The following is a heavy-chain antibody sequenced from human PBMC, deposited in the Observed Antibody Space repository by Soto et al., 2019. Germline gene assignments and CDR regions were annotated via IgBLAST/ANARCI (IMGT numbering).Heavy chain of an antibody. V-gene: IGHV3-23*01. CDR3: GKGNSKWGTGDAFDI. Sequence: AGGSLRLSCAASGFTFNNYALNWVRQAPGKGLEWVSSISGTGGSTFYAGSAKGRFTISRDNSKKTLFLQMTSLRAEDTAVYYCGKGNSKWGTGDAFDIRCQGTLVTVS. D-gene: IGHD7-27*01. CDR2: ISGTGGST. J-gene: IGHJ3*02. CDR1: GFTFNNYA.